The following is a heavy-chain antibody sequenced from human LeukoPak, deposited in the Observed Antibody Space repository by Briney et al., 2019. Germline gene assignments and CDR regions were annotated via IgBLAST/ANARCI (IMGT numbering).Heavy chain of an antibody. V-gene: IGHV4-39*01. Sequence: PSETVSLTCTVSGGSISSSSYYWGWIRQPPGKGLEWIGSIYYSGSTYYNPSLKSRVTISVDTSKNQFSLKLSSVTAADTAVYYCARHPAAGTSNFDYWGQGTLVTVSS. CDR2: IYYSGST. CDR3: ARHPAAGTSNFDY. J-gene: IGHJ4*02. D-gene: IGHD6-13*01. CDR1: GGSISSSSYY.